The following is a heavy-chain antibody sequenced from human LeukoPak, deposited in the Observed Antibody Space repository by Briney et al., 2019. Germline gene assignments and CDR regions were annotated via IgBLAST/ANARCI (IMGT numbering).Heavy chain of an antibody. CDR3: ARDVFGRRIAAAGTKIDY. D-gene: IGHD6-13*01. CDR2: INPNSGGT. Sequence: ASVKVSCKASGYTFTGYYMHWVRQAPGQGLEWMGWINPNSGGTNYAQKFQGRVTMTRDTSISTAYMELSRLRSDDTAVYYCARDVFGRRIAAAGTKIDYWGQGTLVTVSS. CDR1: GYTFTGYY. J-gene: IGHJ4*02. V-gene: IGHV1-2*02.